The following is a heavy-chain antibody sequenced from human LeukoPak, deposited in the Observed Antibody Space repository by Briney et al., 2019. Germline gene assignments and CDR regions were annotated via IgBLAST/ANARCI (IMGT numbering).Heavy chain of an antibody. V-gene: IGHV3-7*01. J-gene: IGHJ3*02. CDR3: ARDGWYDILTPLDI. D-gene: IGHD3-9*01. CDR1: GFTFSSYW. Sequence: QSGGSLRLSCAASGFTFSSYWMSWVRQAPGKGLEWVANIKQDGSEKYYVDSVKGRFTISRDNAKNSLYLQMNSLRAEDTAVYYCARDGWYDILTPLDIWGQGTMVTVSS. CDR2: IKQDGSEK.